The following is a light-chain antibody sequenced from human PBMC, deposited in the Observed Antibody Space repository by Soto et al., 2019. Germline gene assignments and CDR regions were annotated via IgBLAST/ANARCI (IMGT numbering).Light chain of an antibody. CDR3: QQYGSSPGFA. CDR1: QSVSSSY. J-gene: IGKJ3*01. Sequence: EIVLTQSPGTMSLSPGERATLSCRASQSVSSSYLAWYQQKPGQAPRLLIYGASSRATGIPDRFSGSGSGTDFTITISRLEPDDFAVYYCQQYGSSPGFACGPGTKVDIK. CDR2: GAS. V-gene: IGKV3-20*01.